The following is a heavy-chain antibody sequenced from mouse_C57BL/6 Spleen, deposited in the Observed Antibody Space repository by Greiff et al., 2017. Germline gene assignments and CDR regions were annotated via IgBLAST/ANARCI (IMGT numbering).Heavy chain of an antibody. CDR1: GFSFNTYA. Sequence: EVHLVESGGGLVQPKGSLKLSCAASGFSFNTYAMNWVRQAPGKGLEWVARIRSKSNNYATYYADSVKDRFTISRDDSESMLYLQMNNLKTEDTAMYYCVRHEGNYESWFAYWGQGTLVTVSA. V-gene: IGHV10-1*01. CDR2: IRSKSNNYAT. J-gene: IGHJ3*01. CDR3: VRHEGNYESWFAY. D-gene: IGHD2-1*01.